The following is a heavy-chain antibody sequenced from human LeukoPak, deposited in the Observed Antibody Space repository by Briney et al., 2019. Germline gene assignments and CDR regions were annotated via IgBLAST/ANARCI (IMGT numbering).Heavy chain of an antibody. V-gene: IGHV1-18*04. Sequence: ASVKVSRNASGYTFKTYGINWVRHAPGQGLEWMGCVSVYNGNTNYAQSVQGRGTMTADTSTNTAYVELRSLRSDDTAVYYCARDHIAARPGWFDPWGQGTLVTVSS. CDR3: ARDHIAARPGWFDP. CDR2: VSVYNGNT. D-gene: IGHD6-6*01. CDR1: GYTFKTYG. J-gene: IGHJ5*02.